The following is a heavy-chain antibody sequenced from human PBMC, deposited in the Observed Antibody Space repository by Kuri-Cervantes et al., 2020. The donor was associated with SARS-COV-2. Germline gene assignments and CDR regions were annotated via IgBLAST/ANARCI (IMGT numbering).Heavy chain of an antibody. Sequence: GGSLRLSCAASGFTFSGYGMHWVRQAPGKGLEWVAVIWYDGSNKYYADSVKGRFTISRDNSKNTLYLQMNSLRAEDTAVYYCARDGIGFDPWGQGTLVTVSS. V-gene: IGHV3-33*01. J-gene: IGHJ5*02. CDR1: GFTFSGYG. CDR3: ARDGIGFDP. D-gene: IGHD2-21*01. CDR2: IWYDGSNK.